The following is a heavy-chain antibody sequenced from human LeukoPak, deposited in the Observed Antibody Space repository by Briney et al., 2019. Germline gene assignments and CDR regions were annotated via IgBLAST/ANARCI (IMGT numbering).Heavy chain of an antibody. D-gene: IGHD6-13*01. CDR3: VRAIAAAGAY. Sequence: GGSLRLSCAASGFTLSSYWISWVRQAPGKGLEWVANINEDGSKKYYVDSVKGRFTISRDNVKNAVFLQMNSLRAEDTAVYYCVRAIAAAGAYWGPGTLVTVSS. CDR1: GFTLSSYW. V-gene: IGHV3-7*04. J-gene: IGHJ4*02. CDR2: INEDGSKK.